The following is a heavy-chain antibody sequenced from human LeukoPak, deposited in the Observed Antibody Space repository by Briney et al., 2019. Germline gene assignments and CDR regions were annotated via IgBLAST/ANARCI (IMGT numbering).Heavy chain of an antibody. D-gene: IGHD2-2*02. CDR2: IIPILGIA. V-gene: IGHV1-69*04. CDR3: ATPAREDIVVVPAAINDYYYYYGMDV. J-gene: IGHJ6*02. CDR1: GGTFSSYA. Sequence: ASVKVSCKASGGTFSSYAISWVRQAPGQGLEWMGRIIPILGIANYAQKFQGRVTITADKSTSTAYMELSSLRSEDTAVYYCATPAREDIVVVPAAINDYYYYYGMDVRGQGTTVTVSS.